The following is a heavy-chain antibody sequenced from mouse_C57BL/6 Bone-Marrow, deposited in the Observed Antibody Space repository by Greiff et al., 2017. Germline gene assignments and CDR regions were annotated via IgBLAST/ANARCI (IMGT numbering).Heavy chain of an antibody. V-gene: IGHV1-55*01. CDR3: TRSFDLLTSYYFDY. CDR2: IYPGSGST. Sequence: QVQLQQPGAELVKPGASVKMSCKASGYTFTSYWITWVKQRPGQGLEWIGDIYPGSGSTNYNEKFKSKATLTVDTSSCTAYMQLSSLTSDDSAVFYCTRSFDLLTSYYFDYWGQGTTLTVSS. J-gene: IGHJ2*01. D-gene: IGHD2-1*01. CDR1: GYTFTSYW.